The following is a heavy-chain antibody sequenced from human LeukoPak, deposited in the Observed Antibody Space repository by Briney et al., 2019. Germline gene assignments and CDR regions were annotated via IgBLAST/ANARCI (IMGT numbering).Heavy chain of an antibody. CDR1: GGSISSSSNY. CDR2: IYYSGST. J-gene: IGHJ6*03. CDR3: ARDFSSASGTYFYYYMDV. Sequence: PSETLSLTCTVSGGSISSSSNYWGWIRQPPGKGLEWIGTIYYSGSTYYNPSLQSRVTISVDTSKNQFSLKLSSVTAADTAVYYCARDFSSASGTYFYYYMDVWGKGTTVTVSS. D-gene: IGHD2-2*01. V-gene: IGHV4-39*07.